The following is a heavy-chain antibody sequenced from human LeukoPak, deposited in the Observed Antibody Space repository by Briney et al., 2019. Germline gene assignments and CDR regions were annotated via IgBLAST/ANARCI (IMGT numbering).Heavy chain of an antibody. CDR2: IKSKSNNYAT. CDR1: GFIFSDSA. D-gene: IGHD6-19*01. CDR3: ARDLDIEVATGGY. V-gene: IGHV3-73*01. Sequence: GGSLRLSCAVSGFIFSDSAIHWVRQASGKGLEWVGRIKSKSNNYATAYAASVKGRFTISRDDSENTAYLQMNSLRAEDTAVYYCARDLDIEVATGGYWGQGTLVTVSS. J-gene: IGHJ4*02.